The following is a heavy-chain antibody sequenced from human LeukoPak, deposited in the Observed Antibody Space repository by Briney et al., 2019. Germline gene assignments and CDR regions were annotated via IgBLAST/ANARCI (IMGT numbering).Heavy chain of an antibody. D-gene: IGHD6-6*01. CDR1: GYTFTIYD. CDR2: MNPNSGDT. CDR3: ARGRAARPRRHGSNWFDP. J-gene: IGHJ5*02. V-gene: IGHV1-8*03. Sequence: GASVKVSRMASGYTFTIYDINWVRQATGQGLEWMGWMNPNSGDTGYAQKFQGRVTITWNTSISTAYMELTSLRSEDTAVYYCARGRAARPRRHGSNWFDPWGQGTLATVSS.